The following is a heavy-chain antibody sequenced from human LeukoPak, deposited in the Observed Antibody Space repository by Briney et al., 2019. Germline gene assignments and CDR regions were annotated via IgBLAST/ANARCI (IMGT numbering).Heavy chain of an antibody. D-gene: IGHD6-25*01. V-gene: IGHV4-38-2*02. CDR2: VYYSWT. CDR3: ARSSGGGCHDS. CDR1: GYSICSGHC. J-gene: IGHJ5*01. Sequence: SETLSLTCTVSGYSICSGHCWAWIRPPPGKGLEWIGCVYYSWTYFKSSLTSRVTISMDASRNQFSLKLTSVTAADSAFYFGARSSGGGCHDSWGQGTLVTVSS.